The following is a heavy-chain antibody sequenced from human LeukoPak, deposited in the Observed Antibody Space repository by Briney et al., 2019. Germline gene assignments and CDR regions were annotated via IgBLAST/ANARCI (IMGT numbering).Heavy chain of an antibody. CDR1: GYTFIRYG. CDR2: ISAYNGNI. V-gene: IGHV1-18*01. CDR3: ASMSGYYPSYCFDY. D-gene: IGHD3-3*01. J-gene: IGHJ4*02. Sequence: GASVKVSCKASGYTFIRYGITWVRQAPGQGLEWLGWISAYNGNIDYAQKLQGRVTLTTDTSTSTAYMEVRSLRSDDTAVYYCASMSGYYPSYCFDYWGQGTLVTVSS.